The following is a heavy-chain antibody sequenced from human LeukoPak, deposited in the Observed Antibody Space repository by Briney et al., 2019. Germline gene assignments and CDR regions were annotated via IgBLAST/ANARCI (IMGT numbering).Heavy chain of an antibody. CDR3: ARKYWFDP. V-gene: IGHV3-48*03. CDR2: ISGSGSTI. J-gene: IGHJ5*02. Sequence: GGSLRLSCAASGFTFSNYELNWVRQAPGKGLEWVSYISGSGSTIYYADSVKGRFTISRDNAKNSLYLQMNSLRAEDTAVYYCARKYWFDPWGQGTLVTVSS. CDR1: GFTFSNYE.